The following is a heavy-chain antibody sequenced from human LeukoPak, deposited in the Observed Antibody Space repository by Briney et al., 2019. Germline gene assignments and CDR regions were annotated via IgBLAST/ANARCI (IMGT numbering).Heavy chain of an antibody. Sequence: GGSLRLSCAASEFSVGSNYMTWVRQDPGKGLEGVSLIYSGGITYYADSMKGRFTISRDNSKNTLYLQMNSLRAEDTAVYYCAELGITMVGGVWGKGTTVTISS. CDR2: IYSGGIT. V-gene: IGHV3-66*01. D-gene: IGHD3-10*02. CDR3: AELGITMVGGV. J-gene: IGHJ6*04. CDR1: EFSVGSNY.